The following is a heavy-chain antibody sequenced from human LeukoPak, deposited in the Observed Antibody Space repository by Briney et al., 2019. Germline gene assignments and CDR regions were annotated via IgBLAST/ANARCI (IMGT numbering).Heavy chain of an antibody. CDR2: IYYSGST. CDR1: GGSISSGGYY. J-gene: IGHJ5*02. V-gene: IGHV4-31*03. CDR3: ARGGRRGWFDP. Sequence: PSQTLSLTCTVSGGSISSGGYYWSWIRQHPGKGLEWIGYIYYSGSTYYNPSLKSRVTISVDTSKNQFSLKLSSVTAADTAVYYYARGGRRGWFDPWGQGTLVTVSS.